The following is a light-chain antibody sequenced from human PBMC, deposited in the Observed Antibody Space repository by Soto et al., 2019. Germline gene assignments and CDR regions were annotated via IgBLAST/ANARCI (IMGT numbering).Light chain of an antibody. Sequence: QSVLTQPPSVSGSPGQSITISCTGTSSDVGGYNYVSWYQQHPGKAPKLMIYEVSNRPSGVSNRFSGSKSGNTASLTISGLQAEDEADYYCSSYTSSSTLGVFGTGTKVTV. J-gene: IGLJ1*01. CDR1: SSDVGGYNY. V-gene: IGLV2-14*01. CDR3: SSYTSSSTLGV. CDR2: EVS.